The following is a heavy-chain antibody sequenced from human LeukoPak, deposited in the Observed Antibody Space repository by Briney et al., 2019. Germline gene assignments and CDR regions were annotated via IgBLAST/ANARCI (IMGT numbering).Heavy chain of an antibody. Sequence: ASVKVSCKSSGYTFTGYYMHWLRQPPAQGLEWMGWINPNSGGTNYSHTFQGRVTITSDTSICTDYMDLSRLRSDDTAVYYCAREGSFAFWSCYSNSFEPWGERTLVTVSS. J-gene: IGHJ5*02. D-gene: IGHD3-3*01. V-gene: IGHV1-2*02. CDR3: AREGSFAFWSCYSNSFEP. CDR2: INPNSGGT. CDR1: GYTFTGYY.